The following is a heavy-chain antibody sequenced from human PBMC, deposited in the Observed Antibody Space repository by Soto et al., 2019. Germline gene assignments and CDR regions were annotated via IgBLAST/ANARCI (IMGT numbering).Heavy chain of an antibody. Sequence: SETLSLTCTVSGGSISSSSYYWGWIRQPPGKGLEWIGSIYYSGSTYYNPSLKSRVTISVDTSKNQFSLKLSSVTAADTAVYYCARWGGRVLVPAAANWFDPWGQGTLVTVSS. CDR1: GGSISSSSYY. CDR2: IYYSGST. D-gene: IGHD2-2*01. CDR3: ARWGGRVLVPAAANWFDP. V-gene: IGHV4-39*01. J-gene: IGHJ5*02.